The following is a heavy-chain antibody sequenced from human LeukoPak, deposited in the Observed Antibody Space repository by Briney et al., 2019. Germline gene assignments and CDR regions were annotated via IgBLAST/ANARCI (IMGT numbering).Heavy chain of an antibody. J-gene: IGHJ5*02. V-gene: IGHV4-34*01. Sequence: NTSETLSLTCAVYGGSFSGYYWSWIRQPPGKGLEWIGEINHSGSTNYNPSLKSRVTISVDTSKNQFSLKLSSVTAADTAVYYCARPMGRPRRRGFDPWGQGTLVTVSS. CDR3: ARPMGRPRRRGFDP. CDR1: GGSFSGYY. CDR2: INHSGST. D-gene: IGHD2-15*01.